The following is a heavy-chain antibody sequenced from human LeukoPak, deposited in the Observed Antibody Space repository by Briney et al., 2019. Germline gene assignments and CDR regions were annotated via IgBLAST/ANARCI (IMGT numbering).Heavy chain of an antibody. CDR2: ISSSSTYT. CDR3: ARDMLFGESVYNWFDP. V-gene: IGHV3-21*04. Sequence: GGSLRLSCAASGFTFSNFVMQWVRQAPGKGLEWVSSISSSSTYTYYADSVKGRFTISRDNAKNTLYLQMNSLRGEDTAVYYCARDMLFGESVYNWFDPWGQGTLVTVSS. D-gene: IGHD3/OR15-3a*01. CDR1: GFTFSNFV. J-gene: IGHJ5*02.